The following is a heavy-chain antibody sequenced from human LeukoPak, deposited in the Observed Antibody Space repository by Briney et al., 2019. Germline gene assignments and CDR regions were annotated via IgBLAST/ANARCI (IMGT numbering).Heavy chain of an antibody. V-gene: IGHV1-3*01. J-gene: IGHJ4*02. D-gene: IGHD2-2*01. Sequence: ASVKVSCKASGYIFTKYVVHWVRQAPGQRPEWMGWIKAGNGDTKYSQNFQGTLTITRDTSASTVYMELSSLRSEDTAVYYCATPGGYCSSTSCYAFGYWGQGTLVTVSS. CDR3: ATPGGYCSSTSCYAFGY. CDR2: IKAGNGDT. CDR1: GYIFTKYV.